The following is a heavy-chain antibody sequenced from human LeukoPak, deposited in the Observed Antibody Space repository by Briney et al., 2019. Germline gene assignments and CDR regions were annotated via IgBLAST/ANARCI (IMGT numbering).Heavy chain of an antibody. CDR3: AKDQLARERYGGEEPDY. CDR1: GFTFSNYG. D-gene: IGHD1-1*01. CDR2: ISYDGSNK. J-gene: IGHJ4*02. Sequence: GGSLRLSCAASGFTFSNYGMPWVRQAPGKGLEWVAIISYDGSNKNSADSVKGRFTISRDNSKNTLFLQMNSLRPEDTAVYYCAKDQLARERYGGEEPDYWGQGTLVTVSS. V-gene: IGHV3-30*18.